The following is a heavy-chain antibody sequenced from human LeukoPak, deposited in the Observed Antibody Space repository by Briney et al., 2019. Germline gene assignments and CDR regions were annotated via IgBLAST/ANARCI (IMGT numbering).Heavy chain of an antibody. Sequence: SVKVSCKASGGTFSSYATSWVRQAPGQGLEWMGRIIPILGIANYAQKFQGRVTITADKSTSTAYMELSSLRSEDTAVYYCARDLIFFDSFGGVIVTQFDYWGQGTLVTVSS. D-gene: IGHD3-16*02. CDR3: ARDLIFFDSFGGVIVTQFDY. CDR1: GGTFSSYA. V-gene: IGHV1-69*04. CDR2: IIPILGIA. J-gene: IGHJ4*02.